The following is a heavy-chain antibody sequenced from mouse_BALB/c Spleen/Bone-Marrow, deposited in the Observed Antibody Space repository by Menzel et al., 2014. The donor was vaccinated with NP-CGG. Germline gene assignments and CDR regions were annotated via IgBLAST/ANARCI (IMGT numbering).Heavy chain of an antibody. CDR1: GFTFTDYY. Sequence: EVKVVESGGGLVQPGGSLRLSCAASGFTFTDYYMSWVRQPPGKALEWLGFIRNKANGYTTYYSASVKGRFTISRDNSQSILYLKMNTLRAEDSATYYCARDENVGIYWYFDVWGAGTTVTVSS. CDR3: ARDENVGIYWYFDV. V-gene: IGHV7-3*02. J-gene: IGHJ1*01. CDR2: IRNKANGYTT.